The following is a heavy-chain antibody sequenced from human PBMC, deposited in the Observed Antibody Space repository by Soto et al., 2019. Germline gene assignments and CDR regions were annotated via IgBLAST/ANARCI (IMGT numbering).Heavy chain of an antibody. J-gene: IGHJ4*02. CDR3: ARVPGTARWWDF. Sequence: GSLRLSCAASGFTFSSYWMHWVRQAPGKGLVWVSRINSDGSSKSYADSVKGRFTISRDNARNTLYLQMNSLRAEDTAVYYCARVPGTARWWDFWGQGTLVTVSS. V-gene: IGHV3-74*01. CDR2: INSDGSSK. CDR1: GFTFSSYW. D-gene: IGHD2-15*01.